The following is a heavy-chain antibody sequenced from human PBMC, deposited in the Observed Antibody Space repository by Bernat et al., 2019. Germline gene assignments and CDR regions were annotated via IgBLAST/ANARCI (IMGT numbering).Heavy chain of an antibody. V-gene: IGHV3-33*01. CDR2: ICYDGSNK. CDR1: GFTFSNYG. D-gene: IGHD6-19*01. Sequence: QVRLVESGGGVVQPGRSLRLSCAASGFTFSNYGMQWVRQAPGKGLEWVALICYDGSNKYYADSVKGRFTISRDNSKNTLYLQINSLRAEDTAVSYGATLRGSGWYVDYWGQGTLVTVSS. CDR3: ATLRGSGWYVDY. J-gene: IGHJ4*02.